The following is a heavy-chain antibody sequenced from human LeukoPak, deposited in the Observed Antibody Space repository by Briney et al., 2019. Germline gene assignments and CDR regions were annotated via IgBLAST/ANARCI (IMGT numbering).Heavy chain of an antibody. CDR2: IYYSGST. V-gene: IGHV4-31*03. Sequence: SETLSLTCTVSGGSISSGGYYWSWIRQHPGKGLEWIGYIYYSGSTYYNPSLKSRVTISVDTSKNQFSLKLSSVTATDTAVYYCAREKAAAGTVGYWGQGTLVTVSS. D-gene: IGHD6-13*01. CDR1: GGSISSGGYY. CDR3: AREKAAAGTVGY. J-gene: IGHJ4*02.